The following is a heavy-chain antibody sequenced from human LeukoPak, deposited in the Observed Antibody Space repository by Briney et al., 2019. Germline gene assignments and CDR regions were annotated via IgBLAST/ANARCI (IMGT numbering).Heavy chain of an antibody. CDR2: IYWNDDK. Sequence: SGPTLVNPTQTLTLTCTFSGFSLSTSEVGVGWIRQPPGKALEWLALIYWNDDKRYSPSLKSRLIITKDTSKNQVVLTMTNMDPVDTATYYCAHRRAQLWLQGGGYFDYWGRGTLVTVSS. CDR1: GFSLSTSEVG. D-gene: IGHD5-18*01. V-gene: IGHV2-5*01. CDR3: AHRRAQLWLQGGGYFDY. J-gene: IGHJ4*02.